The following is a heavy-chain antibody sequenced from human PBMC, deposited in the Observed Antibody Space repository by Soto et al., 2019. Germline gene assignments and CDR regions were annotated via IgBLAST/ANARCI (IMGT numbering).Heavy chain of an antibody. Sequence: QVPLVESGGGVVQPGRSLRLSCAASGFTFSSYAMHWVRQAPGKGLEWVAVVSYDGSIEHYADSVKGRFSVSRDNSKNTLFLQMGSLRAEDTAVYYCAQPLYGGSYSDYYFYYWGQGTLVTVSS. CDR3: AQPLYGGSYSDYYFYY. CDR2: VSYDGSIE. J-gene: IGHJ4*02. V-gene: IGHV3-30-3*01. CDR1: GFTFSSYA. D-gene: IGHD1-26*01.